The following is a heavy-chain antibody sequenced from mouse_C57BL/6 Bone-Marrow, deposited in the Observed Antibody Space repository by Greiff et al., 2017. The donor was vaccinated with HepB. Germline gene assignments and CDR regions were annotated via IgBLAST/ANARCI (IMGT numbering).Heavy chain of an antibody. Sequence: EVKLMESGGGLVQPGGSLKLSCAASGFTFSDYYMYWVRQTPEKRLEWVAYISNGGGSTYYPDTVKGRFTIFRDNAKNTLYLQMSRLKSEDTAMYYCARRDENYGSSYWFAYWGQGTLVTVSA. J-gene: IGHJ3*01. CDR2: ISNGGGST. V-gene: IGHV5-12*01. CDR1: GFTFSDYY. CDR3: ARRDENYGSSYWFAY. D-gene: IGHD1-1*01.